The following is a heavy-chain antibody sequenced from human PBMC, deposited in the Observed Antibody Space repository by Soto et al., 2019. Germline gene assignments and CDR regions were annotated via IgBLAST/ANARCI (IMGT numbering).Heavy chain of an antibody. V-gene: IGHV1-69*13. CDR1: GGSFSSYA. CDR2: IIPIVGTG. Sequence: SVKVSCKASGGSFSSYAISWVRQAPGQGLEWMGGIIPIVGTGNYAQNFQGRVTITADESTSTAYMELSSLRSEDTAVYYCARGSPYYYDSSGYFGMDVWGQGTTVTVSS. D-gene: IGHD3-22*01. J-gene: IGHJ6*02. CDR3: ARGSPYYYDSSGYFGMDV.